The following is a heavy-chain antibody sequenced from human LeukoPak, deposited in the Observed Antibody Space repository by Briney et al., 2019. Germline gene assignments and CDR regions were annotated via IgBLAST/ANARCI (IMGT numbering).Heavy chain of an antibody. J-gene: IGHJ2*01. D-gene: IGHD1-26*01. Sequence: ASVTVSCTASGYTFTIYGISWVRQAPGQGLEWMGWISAYNGNTNYAQKLQGRVTMTTDTSTSTAYMELRSLRSDDTAVYYCARVGWSYSWYFDLWGRGTLVTVSS. CDR1: GYTFTIYG. V-gene: IGHV1-18*01. CDR2: ISAYNGNT. CDR3: ARVGWSYSWYFDL.